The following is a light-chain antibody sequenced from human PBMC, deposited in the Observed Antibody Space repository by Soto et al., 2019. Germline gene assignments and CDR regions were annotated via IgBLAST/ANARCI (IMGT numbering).Light chain of an antibody. CDR3: QQYYSYPRT. V-gene: IGKV3-15*01. CDR1: QSVSGD. J-gene: IGKJ1*01. CDR2: GPS. Sequence: DIVMTQSPDSLGMSLGERATINCRASQSVSGDLAWYQQKPGQAPRLLIYGPSTRATGIPARFSGSGSGTDFTLTISCLQSEDFATYYCQQYYSYPRTFGQGTKVDIK.